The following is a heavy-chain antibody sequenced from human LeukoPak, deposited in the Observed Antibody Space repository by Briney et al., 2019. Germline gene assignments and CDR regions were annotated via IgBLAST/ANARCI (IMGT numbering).Heavy chain of an antibody. CDR1: GFTLSSNY. Sequence: PGGSLRLSCPASGFTLSSNYMSWVRQAPGKGLEWVAVIYSGGSTYYADSVKGRFTIYRDNSKNTLYLQMNSLRAEDTAVYYCALRDSSGWSSDYWGEGPVVTVSS. V-gene: IGHV3-66*01. CDR2: IYSGGST. CDR3: ALRDSSGWSSDY. J-gene: IGHJ4*02. D-gene: IGHD6-19*01.